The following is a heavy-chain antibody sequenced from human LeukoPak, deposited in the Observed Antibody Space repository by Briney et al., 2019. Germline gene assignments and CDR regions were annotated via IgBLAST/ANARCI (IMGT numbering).Heavy chain of an antibody. CDR1: GFIFSSYA. D-gene: IGHD3-10*01. V-gene: IGHV3-23*01. Sequence: GGSLRLSCEAPGFIFSSYAMSWVRQAPGKGLEWVSVISASGGSTHYADSVKGRFTISRDNSKNTLYLQMNSLRAEDTAVYYCAKDWMVQGVIIIEYFDYWGQGTLVTVSS. CDR3: AKDWMVQGVIIIEYFDY. J-gene: IGHJ4*02. CDR2: ISASGGST.